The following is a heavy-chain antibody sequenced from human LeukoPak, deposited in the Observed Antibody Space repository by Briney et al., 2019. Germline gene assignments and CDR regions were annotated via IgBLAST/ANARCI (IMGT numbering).Heavy chain of an antibody. CDR3: ARGHNI. Sequence: PSQTLSLTCAVSGGSISCGGYSWSWIRQPPGKGLEWIGYIYHSGSTYYNPSLKSRVTISVDRPKNQFSLKPSSVTAADTAVYYCARGHNIWGQGTMVTVSS. J-gene: IGHJ3*02. CDR1: GGSISCGGYS. CDR2: IYHSGST. V-gene: IGHV4-30-2*01.